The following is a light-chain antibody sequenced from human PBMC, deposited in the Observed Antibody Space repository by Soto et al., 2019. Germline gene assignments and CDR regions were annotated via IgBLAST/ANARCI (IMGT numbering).Light chain of an antibody. CDR1: QSVSSSY. V-gene: IGKV3-20*01. J-gene: IGKJ2*01. Sequence: EIVLTQSPGTLSLSPGERATLSCRASQSVSSSYLAWYQQKPGQAPRLLIYGASSRATGIPEGFSGSGSGADFTLTIIRLEPEDFAVYYCHQYGTSPPTFAQGTKVDIK. CDR2: GAS. CDR3: HQYGTSPPT.